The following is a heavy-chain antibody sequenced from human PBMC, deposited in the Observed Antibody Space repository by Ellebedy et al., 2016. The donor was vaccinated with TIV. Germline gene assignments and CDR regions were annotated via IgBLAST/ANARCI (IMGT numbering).Heavy chain of an antibody. V-gene: IGHV4-31*03. D-gene: IGHD5-18*01. J-gene: IGHJ4*02. CDR2: IFFSGST. CDR1: GDSFSRGSSY. CDR3: ASASRGYSPSLLDS. Sequence: LRLSCSVSGDSFSRGSSYWNWIRQHPGKRLEWSGYIFFSGSTHYHPSLKSRVTMSADTSKNQSSLKLSSGTAADTAVYYCASASRGYSPSLLDSWGQGTLVTVSS.